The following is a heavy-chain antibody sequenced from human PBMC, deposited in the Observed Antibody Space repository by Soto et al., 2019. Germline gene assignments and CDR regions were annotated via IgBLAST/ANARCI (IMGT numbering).Heavy chain of an antibody. CDR2: ISLGDSYK. J-gene: IGHJ3*02. CDR3: ASTAVWKNAFEI. V-gene: IGHV3-11*05. D-gene: IGHD3-16*01. Sequence: QVQLVESGGGLVKPGGSLRLACAASGFSFSDYFMSWVRQAPGKGLEWVSFISLGDSYKKTADSVKGRFTISRDNAKNSLYLQMNSLRAEDTAVYYCASTAVWKNAFEIWGQGTLVSVSS. CDR1: GFSFSDYF.